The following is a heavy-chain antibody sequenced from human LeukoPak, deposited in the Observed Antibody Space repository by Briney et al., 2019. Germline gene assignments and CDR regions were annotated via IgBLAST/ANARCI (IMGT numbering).Heavy chain of an antibody. V-gene: IGHV1-2*02. CDR3: ARQWLFFV. D-gene: IGHD6-19*01. CDR2: INPSSGGT. J-gene: IGHJ4*02. Sequence: ASVKVSCKASGYTFTGYYMHWVRQAPGQGLEWMGWINPSSGGTNYAQKFQGRVTMTRHTSISTADMELSRLRSDDTAVYYCARQWLFFVWGQGTLVTVSS. CDR1: GYTFTGYY.